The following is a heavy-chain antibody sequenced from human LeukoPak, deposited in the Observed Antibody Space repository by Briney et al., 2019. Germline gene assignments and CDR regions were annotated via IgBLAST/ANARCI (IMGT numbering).Heavy chain of an antibody. CDR2: IYYSGST. D-gene: IGHD6-13*01. J-gene: IGHJ2*01. CDR3: ARDIAGRTFYL. V-gene: IGHV4-59*01. CDR1: GGSISSYY. Sequence: SETLSLTCTVSGGSISSYYWSWIRQPPGKGLEWIGYIYYSGSTNYNPSLKSRVTISVDTSKNQFSLKLSSVTAADTAVYYCARDIAGRTFYLWGRGTLVTVSS.